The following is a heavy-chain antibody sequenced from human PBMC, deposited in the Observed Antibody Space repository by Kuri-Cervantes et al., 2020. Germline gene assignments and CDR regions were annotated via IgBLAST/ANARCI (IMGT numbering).Heavy chain of an antibody. V-gene: IGHV4-38-2*01. J-gene: IGHJ4*02. CDR1: GYSISSGYY. D-gene: IGHD3-10*01. CDR2: IYYSVNT. CDR3: ARYYGSGPFDS. Sequence: GSLRLSCAVSGYSISSGYYWGWIRQPPGKGLEWIGSIYYSVNTYYNPSLMSRVTISEDTSKNQFSLKLSSVTAADTAAYYCARYYGSGPFDSWGQGALVTVSS.